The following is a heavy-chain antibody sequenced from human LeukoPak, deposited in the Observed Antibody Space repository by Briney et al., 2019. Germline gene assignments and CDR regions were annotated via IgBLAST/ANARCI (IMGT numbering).Heavy chain of an antibody. Sequence: PSETLSLTCTVSGGSISSYYWSWIRQPPGKGLEWIGYIYYSGSTNYNPSLKSRVTISVDTSKNQFSLKLSSVTAADTAVYYCARVAGILPYGGTFDYWGQGTLVTVSS. CDR3: ARVAGILPYGGTFDY. V-gene: IGHV4-59*01. CDR1: GGSISSYY. D-gene: IGHD4-23*01. J-gene: IGHJ4*02. CDR2: IYYSGST.